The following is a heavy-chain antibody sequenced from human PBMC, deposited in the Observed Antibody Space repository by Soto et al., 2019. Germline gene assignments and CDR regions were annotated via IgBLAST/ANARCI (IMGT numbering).Heavy chain of an antibody. CDR2: IIPIFGTA. CDR1: GGTFSSYA. CDR3: ARAGDSGYDLGYFDY. Sequence: TSVKVSCKASGGTFSSYAISWVRQAPGQGLEWMGGIIPIFGTANYAQKFQGRVTITADESTSTAYMELSSLRSEDTAVYYCARAGDSGYDLGYFDYWGQGTLVTVSS. J-gene: IGHJ4*02. D-gene: IGHD5-12*01. V-gene: IGHV1-69*13.